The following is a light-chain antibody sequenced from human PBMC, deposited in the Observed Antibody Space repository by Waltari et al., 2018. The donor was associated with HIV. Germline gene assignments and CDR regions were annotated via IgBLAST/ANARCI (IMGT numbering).Light chain of an antibody. Sequence: QSALTQPASVSGSPGQSITISCTGTSSDVGGYNYVPWYQQNPGKAPKLMIYDVSNRPSGVSNRFSGSKSGNTASLTISGLQAEDEADYYCSSYTSSNTLPYVFGTGTKVTVL. CDR1: SSDVGGYNY. CDR2: DVS. J-gene: IGLJ1*01. V-gene: IGLV2-14*03. CDR3: SSYTSSNTLPYV.